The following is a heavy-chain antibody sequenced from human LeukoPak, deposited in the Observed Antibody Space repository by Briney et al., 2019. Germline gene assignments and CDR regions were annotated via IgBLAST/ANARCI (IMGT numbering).Heavy chain of an antibody. CDR2: ISAYNGNT. V-gene: IGHV1-18*01. CDR1: GYTFTSYG. D-gene: IGHD4-17*01. Sequence: ASVKVSCKASGYTFTSYGISWVRQAPGRGFERMGWISAYNGNTNYAQKLQGRVTMTTDTSTSTAYMELRSLRSGDTAVYYCARDPSTVTTTPFEYWGQGTLVTVSS. CDR3: ARDPSTVTTTPFEY. J-gene: IGHJ4*02.